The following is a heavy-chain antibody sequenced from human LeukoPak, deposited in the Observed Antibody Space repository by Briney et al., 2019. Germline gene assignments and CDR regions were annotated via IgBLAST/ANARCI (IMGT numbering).Heavy chain of an antibody. CDR3: ARDAPSSSSGDY. Sequence: GSLRLSCAASGFTFSNYWMSWVRPAPGKGLEWVANIKQDGREKYYVDSVKGRFTISRDNANNSLYLQMSSLRAEDTAVYYCARDAPSSSSGDYWGQGTLVTVSS. D-gene: IGHD6-6*01. V-gene: IGHV3-7*03. CDR1: GFTFSNYW. CDR2: IKQDGREK. J-gene: IGHJ4*02.